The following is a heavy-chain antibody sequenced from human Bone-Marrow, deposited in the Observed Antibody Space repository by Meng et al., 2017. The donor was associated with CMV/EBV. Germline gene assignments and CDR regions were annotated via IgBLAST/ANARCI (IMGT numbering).Heavy chain of an antibody. V-gene: IGHV5-51*01. CDR1: GYSFTSYW. D-gene: IGHD1-26*01. Sequence: GGSLRLSCKGSGYSFTSYWIGWVRQMPGKGLEWMGIIYPGDSDTRYSPSFQGQVTISADKSISTAYLQWSSLKASDTAMYYCARHEGGSGSLPIDYRGQGTLVTVSS. J-gene: IGHJ4*02. CDR3: ARHEGGSGSLPIDY. CDR2: IYPGDSDT.